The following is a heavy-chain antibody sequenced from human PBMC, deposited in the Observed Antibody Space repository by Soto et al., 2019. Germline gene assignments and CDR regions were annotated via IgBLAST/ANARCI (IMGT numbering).Heavy chain of an antibody. CDR3: ARGPGIAVAATFFDY. CDR2: IYYSGGT. J-gene: IGHJ4*02. CDR1: GGSISSGDYY. V-gene: IGHV4-30-4*01. Sequence: SETLSLTCTVSGGSISSGDYYWSWIRQPPGKGLEWIGYIYYSGGTYYNPSLKSRVTISVDTSKNQFSLKLSSVAAADTAVYYCARGPGIAVAATFFDYWGQGTLVTVSS. D-gene: IGHD6-19*01.